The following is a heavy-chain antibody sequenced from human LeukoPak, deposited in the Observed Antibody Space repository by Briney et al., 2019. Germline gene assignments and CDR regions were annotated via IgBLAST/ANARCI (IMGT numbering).Heavy chain of an antibody. Sequence: SETLSLTCAVYGGSFSGYYWSWIRQPPGKGLEWIGSIYYSGSTYYNPSLKSRVTISVDTSKNQFSLKLSSVTAADTAVYYCARHPRSSWYLDKGHFDYWGQGTLVTVSS. D-gene: IGHD6-13*01. CDR3: ARHPRSSWYLDKGHFDY. CDR2: IYYSGST. V-gene: IGHV4-34*01. J-gene: IGHJ4*02. CDR1: GGSFSGYY.